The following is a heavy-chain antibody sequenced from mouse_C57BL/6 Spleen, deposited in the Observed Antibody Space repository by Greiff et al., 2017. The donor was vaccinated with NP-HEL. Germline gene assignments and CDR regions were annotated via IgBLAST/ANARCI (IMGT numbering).Heavy chain of an antibody. CDR1: VYTFSSYW. Sequence: QVQLQLPAAELVMPGASVKLSCKASVYTFSSYWMHWVKQRPGQALEWIGEIDPPDSYSNYNQKLKGKSTLTVDKSSSTAYMQLSSLTSEDSAVYYCARGVYDGYWYFDVRGTGATVTVSS. CDR2: IDPPDSYS. D-gene: IGHD2-3*01. CDR3: ARGVYDGYWYFDV. V-gene: IGHV1-69*01. J-gene: IGHJ1*03.